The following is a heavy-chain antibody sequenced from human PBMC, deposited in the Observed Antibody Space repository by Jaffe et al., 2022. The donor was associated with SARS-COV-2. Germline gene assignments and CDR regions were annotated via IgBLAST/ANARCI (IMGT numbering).Heavy chain of an antibody. CDR1: GFSLSTSGMC. Sequence: QVTLRESGPALVKPTQTLTLTCTFSGFSLSTSGMCVSWIRQPPGKALEWLALIDWDDDKYYSTSLKTRLTISKDTSKNQVVLTMTNMDPVDTATYYCARIQRIAAAGYYYYYYGMDVWGQGTTVTVSS. D-gene: IGHD6-13*01. V-gene: IGHV2-70*01. J-gene: IGHJ6*02. CDR3: ARIQRIAAAGYYYYYYGMDV. CDR2: IDWDDDK.